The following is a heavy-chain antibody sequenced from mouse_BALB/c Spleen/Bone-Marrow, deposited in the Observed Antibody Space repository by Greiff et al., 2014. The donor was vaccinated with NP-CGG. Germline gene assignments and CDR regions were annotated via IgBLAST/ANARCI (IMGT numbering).Heavy chain of an antibody. CDR2: INPSNGRT. CDR1: GYTFTSYW. CDR3: ARTYFDY. V-gene: IGHV1S81*02. Sequence: VKLQESGAELVKPGASVKLSCKASGYTFTSYWMHWVKQRPGQGLEWIGEINPSNGRTNYNEKFKSKATLTVDKSSSTAYMQLSSLTSEDSAVHYCARTYFDYWGQGTTLTVSS. J-gene: IGHJ2*01.